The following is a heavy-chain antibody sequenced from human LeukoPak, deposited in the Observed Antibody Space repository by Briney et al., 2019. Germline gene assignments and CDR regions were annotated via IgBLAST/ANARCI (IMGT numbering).Heavy chain of an antibody. V-gene: IGHV3-30-3*01. Sequence: GGSLRLSCSASGFTFSSYAMHWVRQAPGKGLHWVAVISYDGTNKYYADSVKGRFTISRDNSKNTLYLQLNSLRPEDTALYYCARDGYCSSTGCSAYFFDSWGQGTLVTVSS. J-gene: IGHJ4*02. CDR3: ARDGYCSSTGCSAYFFDS. CDR1: GFTFSSYA. D-gene: IGHD2-2*03. CDR2: ISYDGTNK.